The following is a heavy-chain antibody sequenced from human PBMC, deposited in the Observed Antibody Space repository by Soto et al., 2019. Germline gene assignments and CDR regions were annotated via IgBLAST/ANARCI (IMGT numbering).Heavy chain of an antibody. D-gene: IGHD6-25*01. Sequence: EVQLLESGGGLVQPGGSLRLSCAASEFTFNNYAMSWVRQAPGKGLEWVSAISGGGGSTYYADSVKARFTISRDNSKNTLYLQMNSLRAEDTAVYYCAKGGYGGKFDYWGQGTLVTVSS. CDR1: EFTFNNYA. V-gene: IGHV3-23*01. J-gene: IGHJ4*02. CDR2: ISGGGGST. CDR3: AKGGYGGKFDY.